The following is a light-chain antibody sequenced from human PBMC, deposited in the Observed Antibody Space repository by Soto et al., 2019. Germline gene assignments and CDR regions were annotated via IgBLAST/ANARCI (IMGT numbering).Light chain of an antibody. CDR2: DAS. Sequence: DIQMTQSPSSLSASVGDRVTITCQASQDITHYLNWYQQKPGKAPNLLIYDASNLEKGVPSRFSGSGFGTHFTFTISSLQPEDIATYYCQQYDTLPMYTFGQGTKLELK. V-gene: IGKV1-33*01. CDR3: QQYDTLPMYT. CDR1: QDITHY. J-gene: IGKJ2*01.